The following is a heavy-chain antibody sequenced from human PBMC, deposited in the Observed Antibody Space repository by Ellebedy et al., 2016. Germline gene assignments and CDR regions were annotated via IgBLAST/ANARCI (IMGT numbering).Heavy chain of an antibody. Sequence: ASVKVSCKASGGTFTDYVISWVRQAPGQGLEWMGWISAYNGNTSYAQKLQGRVTMTTDTSTSTAYMELRSLRSDDTAVYYCARDEGYNWNDVEGGYYYYGMDVWGQGTTVTVSS. J-gene: IGHJ6*02. CDR1: GGTFTDYV. CDR2: ISAYNGNT. CDR3: ARDEGYNWNDVEGGYYYYGMDV. V-gene: IGHV1-18*01. D-gene: IGHD1-20*01.